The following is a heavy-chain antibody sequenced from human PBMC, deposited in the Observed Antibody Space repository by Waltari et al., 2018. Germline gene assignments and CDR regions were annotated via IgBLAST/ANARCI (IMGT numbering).Heavy chain of an antibody. CDR3: ARLPTKYYDSLGWGFFDQ. V-gene: IGHV4-59*08. CDR2: LRNTGAT. CDR1: GDFPIDDH. J-gene: IGHJ4*02. D-gene: IGHD3-22*01. Sequence: HVQLQESGPRLVRPSETLSLTCTVPGDFPIDDHWTWIRQAPGKGLEWIAYLRNTGATKCTPSLESRVTVSAVTSKKQFSLRLTSVTAADTAVYYCARLPTKYYDSLGWGFFDQWDQGILVTVSS.